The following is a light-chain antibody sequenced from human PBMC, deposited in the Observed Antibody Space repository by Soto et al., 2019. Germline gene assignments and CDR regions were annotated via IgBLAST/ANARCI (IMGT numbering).Light chain of an antibody. CDR2: KAS. CDR3: QQYNSYPRT. CDR1: ESISGW. J-gene: IGKJ1*01. Sequence: DIQMTQSPSTLSASVGDRVTITCRASESISGWLAWYQQKPGKAPKLVIFKASTLESGVPSRFSSSGSGTEFTLSISSLQPDDFAIYYCQQYNSYPRTFGQGTKVEIK. V-gene: IGKV1-5*03.